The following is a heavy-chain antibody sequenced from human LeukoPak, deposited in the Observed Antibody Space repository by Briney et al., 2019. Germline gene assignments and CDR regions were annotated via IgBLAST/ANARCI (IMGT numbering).Heavy chain of an antibody. D-gene: IGHD4-23*01. CDR1: GGTFSSYD. CDR3: ARGWLAETTVVTPYNY. Sequence: SVKVSCKASGGTFSSYDISWVRQAPGQGLEWMGGITPMFGTAKYAQKFQGRVTITAVESMSTAYMELSSLRSEDTAVYYCARGWLAETTVVTPYNYWGQGTLVTVSS. J-gene: IGHJ4*02. V-gene: IGHV1-69*13. CDR2: ITPMFGTA.